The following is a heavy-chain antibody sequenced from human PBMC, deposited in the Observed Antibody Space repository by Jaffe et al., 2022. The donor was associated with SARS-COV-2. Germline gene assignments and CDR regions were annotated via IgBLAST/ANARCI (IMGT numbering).Heavy chain of an antibody. D-gene: IGHD6-19*01. CDR1: GYTFTSYD. CDR2: MNPNSGNT. V-gene: IGHV1-8*01. CDR3: ARGRRQIPQWLGYWYFDL. J-gene: IGHJ2*01. Sequence: QVQLVQSGAEVKKPGASVKVSCKASGYTFTSYDINWVRQATGQGLEWMGWMNPNSGNTGYAQKFQGRVTMTRNTSISTAYMELSSLRSEDTAVYYCARGRRQIPQWLGYWYFDLWGRGTLVTVSS.